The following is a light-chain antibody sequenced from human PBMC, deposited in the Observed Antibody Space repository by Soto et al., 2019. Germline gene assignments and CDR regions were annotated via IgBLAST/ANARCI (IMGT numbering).Light chain of an antibody. CDR2: AAS. J-gene: IGKJ1*01. CDR3: QQSYSTSWT. CDR1: QSISNY. Sequence: DIQMTQSPSSLSASVGDRVTITCRASQSISNYLNWYQQKPGKAPKLLIYAASSLQSGVPSTFSGSGSGTDFTLTISSLQPEDFATYYCQQSYSTSWTFGQGTKVDIK. V-gene: IGKV1-39*01.